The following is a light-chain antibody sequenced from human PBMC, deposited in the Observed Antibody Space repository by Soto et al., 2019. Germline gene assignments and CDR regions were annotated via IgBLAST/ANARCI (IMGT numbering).Light chain of an antibody. Sequence: QSVLTQPPSASETPGQRVTISCSGSSSNIGINTVDWFQQLPGTAPKLLIYNNNQRPSGVPDRFSGSKSGTSASLAISGLQSEDEPDYYCAAWDDSLNGYVFGTGTKVTV. V-gene: IGLV1-44*01. CDR2: NNN. CDR1: SSNIGINT. J-gene: IGLJ1*01. CDR3: AAWDDSLNGYV.